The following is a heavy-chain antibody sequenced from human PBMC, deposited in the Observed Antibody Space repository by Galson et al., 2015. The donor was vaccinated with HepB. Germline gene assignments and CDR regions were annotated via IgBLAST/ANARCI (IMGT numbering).Heavy chain of an antibody. Sequence: SVKVSCKASGGTFSSYAISWVRQAPGQGLEWMGGIIPIFGTANYAQKFQGRVTITADESTSTAYMELSSLRSEDTAVYYCARSPAPGVLRFWEYYMDVWGKGTTVTVSS. CDR1: GGTFSSYA. CDR3: ARSPAPGVLRFWEYYMDV. D-gene: IGHD3-3*01. V-gene: IGHV1-69*13. CDR2: IIPIFGTA. J-gene: IGHJ6*03.